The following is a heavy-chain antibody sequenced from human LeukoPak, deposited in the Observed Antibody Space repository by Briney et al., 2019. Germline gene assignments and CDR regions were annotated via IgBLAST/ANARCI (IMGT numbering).Heavy chain of an antibody. CDR3: ARDASIPDGYSNDVSPWCYYFDY. Sequence: GGSLTLSCAASGFTFSSYWMSWVRQAPGKGLDCVANIKEDGSEKNYVDSVKGRFTISRDNAENSLYLQLNSLRVEDTAVYYCARDASIPDGYSNDVSPWCYYFDYWGQGTLVTVSS. V-gene: IGHV3-7*01. CDR1: GFTFSSYW. CDR2: IKEDGSEK. D-gene: IGHD5-24*01. J-gene: IGHJ4*02.